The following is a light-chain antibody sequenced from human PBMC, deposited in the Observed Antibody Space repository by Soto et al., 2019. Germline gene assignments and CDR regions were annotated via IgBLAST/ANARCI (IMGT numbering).Light chain of an antibody. CDR2: EVS. J-gene: IGLJ1*01. CDR1: SSDVGGYNS. V-gene: IGLV2-14*01. Sequence: QSALTQPASVSGSPGQSITISCTGTSSDVGGYNSVSWYQQHPGKAPKLMIYEVSNRPSGVSNRFSGSKSGNTASLAVSGLQAEDEADYYCSSFTRSSTLYVFGTGTKLTVL. CDR3: SSFTRSSTLYV.